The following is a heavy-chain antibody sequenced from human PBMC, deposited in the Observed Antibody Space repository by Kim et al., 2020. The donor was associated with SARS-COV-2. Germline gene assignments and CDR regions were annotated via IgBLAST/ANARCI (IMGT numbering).Heavy chain of an antibody. CDR3: ARVGTTAMVSSYFDY. D-gene: IGHD5-18*01. J-gene: IGHJ4*02. Sequence: PLKVRVTISVDKSKNKFSLKLSSVTAADTAVYYCARVGTTAMVSSYFDYWGQGTLVTVSS. V-gene: IGHV4-4*02.